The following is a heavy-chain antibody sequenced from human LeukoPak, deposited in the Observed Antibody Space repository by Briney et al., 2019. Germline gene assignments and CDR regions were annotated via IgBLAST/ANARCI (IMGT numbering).Heavy chain of an antibody. Sequence: PGGSLRLSCAASGFSSSGYGMHWVRQAPGKGLEWVAVISTDGKNEYYADSVKGRFTISRDNSRNTLYLQMNSLRAADTAVFYCAGGPAFTVRLYYWGQGTLVTVSS. J-gene: IGHJ4*02. CDR1: GFSSSGYG. V-gene: IGHV3-30*03. CDR2: ISTDGKNE. CDR3: AGGPAFTVRLYY.